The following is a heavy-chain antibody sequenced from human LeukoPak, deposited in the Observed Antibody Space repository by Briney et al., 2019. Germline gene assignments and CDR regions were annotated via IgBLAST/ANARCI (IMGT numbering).Heavy chain of an antibody. J-gene: IGHJ4*02. Sequence: SETLSLTCTVSGGSISSSSYYWGWIRQPPGKGLEWIGSIYYSGSTYYNPSLKSRVTISVDTSKNQFSLKLSSVTAADTAVYYCARVPPPNSSGWDYYFDYWGQGTLVTVSS. CDR2: IYYSGST. CDR1: GGSISSSSYY. D-gene: IGHD6-19*01. CDR3: ARVPPPNSSGWDYYFDY. V-gene: IGHV4-39*07.